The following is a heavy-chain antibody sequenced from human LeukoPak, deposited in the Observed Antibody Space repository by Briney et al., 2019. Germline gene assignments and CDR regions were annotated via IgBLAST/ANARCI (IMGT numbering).Heavy chain of an antibody. CDR3: VRGNSPPDAFHF. V-gene: IGHV3-43D*04. CDR1: GFTFDDYG. CDR2: ISWDGGVT. J-gene: IGHJ3*01. D-gene: IGHD5-18*01. Sequence: PGGSLRLSCAASGFTFDDYGMHWVRQAPGKGLEWVSFISWDGGVTYFVDSVRGRFTISRDNTKNSLFLQMNSLRAGDTAFYFCVRGNSPPDAFHFWGQGTMVTVSS.